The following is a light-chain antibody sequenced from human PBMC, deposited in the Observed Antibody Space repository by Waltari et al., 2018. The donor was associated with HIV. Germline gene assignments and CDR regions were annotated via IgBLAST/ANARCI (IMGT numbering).Light chain of an antibody. CDR2: EVS. CDR3: SSYRSSSTPLWV. V-gene: IGLV2-14*01. J-gene: IGLJ3*02. CDR1: SSDVGSYNY. Sequence: QSALTQPASVSGSPGQSITISCTGTSSDVGSYNYVSWYQQHPDKAPKLMIYEVSNRPSGVSNRFSGSKSDNPASLTSSGLQAEDEADYHCSSYRSSSTPLWVFGGGTKLTVL.